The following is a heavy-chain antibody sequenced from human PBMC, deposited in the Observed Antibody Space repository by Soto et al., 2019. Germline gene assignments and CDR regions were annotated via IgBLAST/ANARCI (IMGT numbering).Heavy chain of an antibody. D-gene: IGHD3-22*01. J-gene: IGHJ4*02. CDR1: GGSFSGYY. CDR3: ATGGGGYAGY. CDR2: IKHSGST. Sequence: QVQLQQWGAGLLKPSETLSLTCAVYGGSFSGYYWSWIRQPPGKGLEWIGEIKHSGSTNYNPSLKSRVTISVDTSKNQFSLKLSSVTAADTAVYYCATGGGGYAGYWGQGTLVTVSS. V-gene: IGHV4-34*01.